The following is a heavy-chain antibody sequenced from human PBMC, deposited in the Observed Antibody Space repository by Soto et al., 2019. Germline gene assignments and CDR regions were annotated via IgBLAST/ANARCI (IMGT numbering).Heavy chain of an antibody. Sequence: PSETLSLTCAVYGGSFSGYYWSWIRQPPGKGLEWIGEINHSGSTNYNPSLKSRVTISVDTSKNQFSLKLSSVTAADTAVYYCARDPRGAGGVIYLGMDVWGQGTTVT. CDR3: ARDPRGAGGVIYLGMDV. CDR1: GGSFSGYY. J-gene: IGHJ6*02. D-gene: IGHD3-10*01. CDR2: INHSGST. V-gene: IGHV4-34*01.